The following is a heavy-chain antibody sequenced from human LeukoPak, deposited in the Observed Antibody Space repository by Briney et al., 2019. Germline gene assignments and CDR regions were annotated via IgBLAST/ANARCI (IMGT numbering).Heavy chain of an antibody. CDR1: GFTVSSNY. D-gene: IGHD2-2*01. CDR2: ISGSGGST. CDR3: AKANLVAPDYYYYYGMDV. J-gene: IGHJ6*02. Sequence: AGGSLRLSCAASGFTVSSNYMSWVRQAPGKGLEWVSAISGSGGSTYYADSVKGRFTISRDNSKNTLYLQMNSLRAEDTAVYYCAKANLVAPDYYYYYGMDVWGQGTTVTVSS. V-gene: IGHV3-23*01.